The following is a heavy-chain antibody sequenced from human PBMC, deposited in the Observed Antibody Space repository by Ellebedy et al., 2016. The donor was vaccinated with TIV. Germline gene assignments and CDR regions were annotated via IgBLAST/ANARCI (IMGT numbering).Heavy chain of an antibody. CDR1: GDSISSSGYY. Sequence: SETLSLTCTVSGDSISSSGYYWGWIRQPPGKGLEWIGSLYYSGGTYYNPSLRSRLTIALDTSRNQFSLSLTSVTAADTALYYCARSLRGGGDYGLDVWGQGTTVTVSS. V-gene: IGHV4-39*07. CDR3: ARSLRGGGDYGLDV. CDR2: LYYSGGT. D-gene: IGHD3-10*01. J-gene: IGHJ6*02.